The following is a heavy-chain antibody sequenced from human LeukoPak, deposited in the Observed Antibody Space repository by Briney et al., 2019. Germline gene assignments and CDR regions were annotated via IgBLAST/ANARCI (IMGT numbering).Heavy chain of an antibody. CDR2: ISSDVNDK. V-gene: IGHV3-30*18. CDR1: GFTFSSFG. Sequence: GGSLRLSCAASGFTFSSFGMHWVRQAPGKGLEWVAVISSDVNDKYYADSVKGRFTISRDNSKKTLYLQMNSLRPEDTAVYHCAKDYRNYGSGTYYWGVIDYWGQGSLVIVSS. J-gene: IGHJ4*02. CDR3: AKDYRNYGSGTYYWGVIDY. D-gene: IGHD3-10*01.